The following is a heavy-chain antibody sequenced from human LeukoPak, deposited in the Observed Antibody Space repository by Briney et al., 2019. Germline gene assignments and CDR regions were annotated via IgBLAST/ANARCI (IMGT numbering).Heavy chain of an antibody. CDR3: ARLSPHGGGGTFFDY. J-gene: IGHJ4*02. CDR1: GGSFSGYY. CDR2: IYSSGST. D-gene: IGHD3-16*01. Sequence: SETLSLTCAVYGGSFSGYYWSWIRQPAGEGLEWIGRIYSSGSTHYNPSLESRLTMSLDTSANQFSLKLTSVTATDTAVYYCARLSPHGGGGTFFDYWGQGTLVTVSS. V-gene: IGHV4-59*10.